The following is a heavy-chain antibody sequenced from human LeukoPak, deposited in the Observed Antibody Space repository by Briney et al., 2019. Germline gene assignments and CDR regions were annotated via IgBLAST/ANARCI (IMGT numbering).Heavy chain of an antibody. CDR2: MNPNSGNS. J-gene: IGHJ4*02. CDR3: AREGLDY. CDR1: GYTFTNYD. Sequence: GASVKVSCKASGYTFTNYDINWVRQATGQGLEWMGYMNPNSGNSAYAQKFQGRVTITTDASISTAYKELSGLRSEDTALYYCAREGLDYWGQGTLVTVSS. V-gene: IGHV1-8*01.